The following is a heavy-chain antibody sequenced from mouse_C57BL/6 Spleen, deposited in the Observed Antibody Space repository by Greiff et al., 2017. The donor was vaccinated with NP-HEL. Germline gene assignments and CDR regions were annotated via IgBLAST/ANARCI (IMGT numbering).Heavy chain of an antibody. CDR3: EFITTVVAKYYFDY. J-gene: IGHJ2*01. Sequence: EVQLQQSGPELVKPGASVKLSCKASGYTFTDYYMNWVKQSHGKSLEWIGDINPNNGGTSYNQKFKGKATLTVDKSSSTAYMELRSLTSEDSAVYYCEFITTVVAKYYFDYWGQVTTLTVAS. CDR2: INPNNGGT. CDR1: GYTFTDYY. D-gene: IGHD1-1*01. V-gene: IGHV1-26*01.